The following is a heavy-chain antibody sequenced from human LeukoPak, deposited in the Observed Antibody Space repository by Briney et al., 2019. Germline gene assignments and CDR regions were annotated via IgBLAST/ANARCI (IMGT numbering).Heavy chain of an antibody. CDR3: ARGNKYYDFWSGYHRYYFDY. J-gene: IGHJ4*02. CDR2: INHSGST. D-gene: IGHD3-3*01. Sequence: SETLSLTCAVYGGSFSGYYWSWIRQPPGKGLEWIGEINHSGSTNYNPSLKSRVTISVDTSKNQFSLKLSSVTAADTAVYYCARGNKYYDFWSGYHRYYFDYWGQGTPVTVSS. V-gene: IGHV4-34*01. CDR1: GGSFSGYY.